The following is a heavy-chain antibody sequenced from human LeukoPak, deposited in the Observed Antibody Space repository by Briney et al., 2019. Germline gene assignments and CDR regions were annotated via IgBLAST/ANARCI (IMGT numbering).Heavy chain of an antibody. J-gene: IGHJ5*02. V-gene: IGHV1-18*01. CDR1: GYTFTSYA. D-gene: IGHD3-10*01. Sequence: GASVKVSCKASGYTFTSYAMNWVRQAPGQGLEWMGWISAYNGNTNYAQKLQGRVTMTTDTSTSTAYMELRSLRSDDTAVYYCARDFGRVRGDSCWFDPWGQGTLVTVSS. CDR3: ARDFGRVRGDSCWFDP. CDR2: ISAYNGNT.